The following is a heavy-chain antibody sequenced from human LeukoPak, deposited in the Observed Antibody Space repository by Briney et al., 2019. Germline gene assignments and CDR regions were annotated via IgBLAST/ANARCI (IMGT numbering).Heavy chain of an antibody. CDR3: ARGAPTYYDILTGYYSLDY. CDR1: GYTFTSYG. CDR2: ITAYNGYT. V-gene: IGHV1-18*01. D-gene: IGHD3-9*01. J-gene: IGHJ4*02. Sequence: ASVTVSCKASGYTFTSYGITWMRQAPGQGLEWMGWITAYNGYTNYAQKFQGRVTMTTDTSTSTAYMELRSLRSDDTAVYYCARGAPTYYDILTGYYSLDYWGQGTLVTVSS.